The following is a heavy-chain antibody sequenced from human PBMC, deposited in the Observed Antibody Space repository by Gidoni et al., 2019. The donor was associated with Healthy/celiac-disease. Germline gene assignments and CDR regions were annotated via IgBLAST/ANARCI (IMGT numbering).Heavy chain of an antibody. CDR2: IWYDGSNK. J-gene: IGHJ6*02. V-gene: IGHV3-33*01. Sequence: VRQAPGKGLEWVAVIWYDGSNKYYADSVKGRFTISRDNSKNTLYLQMNSLRAEDTAVYYCARDNNSGYFDWFRIHAYYYYGMDVWGQGTTVTVSS. CDR3: ARDNNSGYFDWFRIHAYYYYGMDV. D-gene: IGHD3-9*01.